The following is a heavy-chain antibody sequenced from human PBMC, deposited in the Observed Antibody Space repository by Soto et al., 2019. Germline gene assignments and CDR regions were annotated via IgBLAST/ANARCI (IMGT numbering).Heavy chain of an antibody. D-gene: IGHD2-15*01. V-gene: IGHV4-31*03. CDR2: IYYSGST. CDR1: GGSIRSGGYY. CDR3: ARDRLIATAATARHYFALDV. J-gene: IGHJ6*02. Sequence: PSETLSLTCTVSGGSIRSGGYYWSWVRQSPRRGLEWIGNIYYSGSTYYNPALKSRLTISVDTSKNLFSLNLSSVTAADTAVYYCARDRLIATAATARHYFALDVWGQGTTVTVSS.